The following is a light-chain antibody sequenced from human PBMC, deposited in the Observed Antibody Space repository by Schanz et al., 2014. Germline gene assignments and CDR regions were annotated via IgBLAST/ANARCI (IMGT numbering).Light chain of an antibody. J-gene: IGKJ3*01. CDR3: EQSNRVPFT. V-gene: IGKV1-39*01. CDR1: QSISSY. CDR2: AAS. Sequence: DIQMAQSPSSLSASVGDRVTITCRASQSISSYLNWYQQKPGKAPKVLIYAASSLHTGVPARFSGSGSGTDFTLTISSLQPEDFATYYCEQSNRVPFTFGPGTEVNVK.